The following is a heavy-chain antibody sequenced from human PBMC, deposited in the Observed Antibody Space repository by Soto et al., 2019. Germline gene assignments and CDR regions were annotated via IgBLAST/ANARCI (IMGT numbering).Heavy chain of an antibody. V-gene: IGHV3-15*07. D-gene: IGHD3-22*01. Sequence: SVSNAWMNWVRQAPGKGLEWVGRTKSKTDGGTTDYAAPVKGRFTISRDDSKNTLYLQMNSLKTEDTAVYYCTTLTYYYDSSGYYYVDAFDIWGQGTMVTVSS. J-gene: IGHJ3*02. CDR3: TTLTYYYDSSGYYYVDAFDI. CDR1: SVSNAW. CDR2: TKSKTDGGTT.